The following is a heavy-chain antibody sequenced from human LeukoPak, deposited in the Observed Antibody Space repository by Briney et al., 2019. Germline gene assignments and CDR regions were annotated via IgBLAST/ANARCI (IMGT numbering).Heavy chain of an antibody. Sequence: GGSLRLSCAASGFTVSSNYMSWVRQAPGKGLEWVSAISGSGGSTYYADSVKGRFTISRDNSKNTLYLQMNSLRAEDTAVYYCAKDPPYYDSSGLLDYWGQGTLVTVSS. V-gene: IGHV3-23*01. CDR2: ISGSGGST. CDR3: AKDPPYYDSSGLLDY. CDR1: GFTVSSNY. D-gene: IGHD3-22*01. J-gene: IGHJ4*02.